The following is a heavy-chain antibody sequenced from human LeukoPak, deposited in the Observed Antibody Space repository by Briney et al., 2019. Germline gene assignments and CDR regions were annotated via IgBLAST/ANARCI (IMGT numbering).Heavy chain of an antibody. V-gene: IGHV4-61*01. D-gene: IGHD3-10*01. CDR3: ARDSGTRFGELSYFGY. CDR1: GGSVSSDSYY. J-gene: IGHJ4*02. CDR2: IYYSGST. Sequence: PSETLSLTCTVSGGSVSSDSYYWSWIRQPPGKGLEWIGYIYYSGSTNYNPSLKSRVTISVDTSKNQFSLKLSSVTAADTAVYYCARDSGTRFGELSYFGYWGQGTLVTVSS.